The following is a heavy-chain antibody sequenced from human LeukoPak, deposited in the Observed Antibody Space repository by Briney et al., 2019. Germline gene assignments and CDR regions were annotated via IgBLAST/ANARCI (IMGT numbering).Heavy chain of an antibody. CDR2: ISSSSSYI. CDR1: GFTFSSYS. D-gene: IGHD3-10*01. J-gene: IGHJ4*02. CDR3: ARDSRGHYEFYGYYFDY. Sequence: GGSLRLSCAASGFTFSSYSMTWVRQAPGKGLEWVSSISSSSSYIYYADSVKGRFTISRDNAKNSLYLQMNGLRAEDTAVYYCARDSRGHYEFYGYYFDYWGQGTLVTVSS. V-gene: IGHV3-21*01.